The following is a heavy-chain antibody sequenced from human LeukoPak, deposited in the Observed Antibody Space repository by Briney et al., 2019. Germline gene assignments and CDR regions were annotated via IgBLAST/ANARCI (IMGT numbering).Heavy chain of an antibody. CDR2: ISSRSSYI. CDR1: GFTFSSYS. CDR3: ARGWYYYNNSGYYGGDY. V-gene: IGHV3-21*01. D-gene: IGHD3-22*01. J-gene: IGHJ4*02. Sequence: GGSLRLSCAASGFTFSSYSMNWVRQAPGKGLEWVSSISSRSSYIYYADSVKGRFTISRDNAKNSLYLQMNSLRAEDTAVYYCARGWYYYNNSGYYGGDYWGQGTLVTVSS.